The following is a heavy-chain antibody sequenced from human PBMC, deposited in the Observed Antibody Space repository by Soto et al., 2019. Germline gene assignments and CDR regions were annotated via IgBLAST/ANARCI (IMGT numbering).Heavy chain of an antibody. CDR3: ARDGGKRFNWFDP. V-gene: IGHV1-2*04. D-gene: IGHD3-16*01. J-gene: IGHJ5*02. CDR1: GYTFTGYY. CDR2: INPNSGGT. Sequence: ASVKVSCKASGYTFTGYYMHCVRQAPGQGLEWMGWINPNSGGTNYAQKFQGWVTMTRDTSISTAYMELSRLRSDDTAVYYCARDGGKRFNWFDPWGQGTLVTVS.